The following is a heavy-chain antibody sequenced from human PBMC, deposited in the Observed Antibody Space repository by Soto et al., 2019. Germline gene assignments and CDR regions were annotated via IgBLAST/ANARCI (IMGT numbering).Heavy chain of an antibody. J-gene: IGHJ4*02. Sequence: ASVKVSCKASGYTFTSYARHWVRQAPGQRLEWMGWINAGNGNTKYSQKFQGRVTITRDTSASTAYMELNSLRAEDTAVYYCARPTYYYDSSGPPAYWGQGTLVTVSS. CDR1: GYTFTSYA. V-gene: IGHV1-3*01. CDR2: INAGNGNT. CDR3: ARPTYYYDSSGPPAY. D-gene: IGHD3-22*01.